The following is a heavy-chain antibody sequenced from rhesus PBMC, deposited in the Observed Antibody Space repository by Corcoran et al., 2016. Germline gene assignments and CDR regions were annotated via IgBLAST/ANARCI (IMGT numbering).Heavy chain of an antibody. D-gene: IGHD1-44*01. Sequence: QLQLQESGPGLVKLSETLALTCVVSGGSISSTYWSGTRHAHGKGLEWIGYFHGSSSSNNYNPSLKSRVTLSVDTSKTQVSLKLSTVTAADTAVYYCAREGNFNSLDVWGRGLLVTVSS. CDR2: FHGSSSSN. CDR1: GGSISSTY. J-gene: IGHJ5-2*02. CDR3: AREGNFNSLDV. V-gene: IGHV4S11*01.